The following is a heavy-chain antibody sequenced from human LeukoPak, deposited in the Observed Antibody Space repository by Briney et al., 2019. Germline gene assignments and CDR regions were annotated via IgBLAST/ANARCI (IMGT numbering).Heavy chain of an antibody. V-gene: IGHV3-66*01. J-gene: IGHJ1*01. CDR1: GGSFSGYY. Sequence: ETLSLTCAVYGGSFSGYYWSWVRQAPGKGLEWVSTIYSGGTINFADSVKGRFTITRDDSKNTLYLQMNSLRAEDTAIYYCTSGYTSSWPHWGQGTLVTVSS. D-gene: IGHD6-13*01. CDR2: IYSGGTI. CDR3: TSGYTSSWPH.